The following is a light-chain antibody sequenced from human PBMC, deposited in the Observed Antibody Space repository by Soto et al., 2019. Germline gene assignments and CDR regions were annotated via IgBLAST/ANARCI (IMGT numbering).Light chain of an antibody. Sequence: EIVLTQSPGTLSLSPGERATLSCRASQSVSSTYIALYQQNPGQAPRPLIYGASSRATAIPDRFSGSGSGTDFSLTISRLEPEDCAVYFCQQYGRSPPFTFGQGTKVEIK. V-gene: IGKV3-20*01. CDR1: QSVSSTY. CDR2: GAS. CDR3: QQYGRSPPFT. J-gene: IGKJ2*01.